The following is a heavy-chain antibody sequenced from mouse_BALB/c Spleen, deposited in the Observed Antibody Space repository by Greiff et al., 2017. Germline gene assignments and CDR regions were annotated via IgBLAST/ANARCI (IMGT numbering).Heavy chain of an antibody. V-gene: IGHV3-6*02. D-gene: IGHD2-1*01. CDR1: GYSITSGYY. CDR3: ARKGNYEVDY. Sequence: EVKLQESGPGLVKPSQSLSLTCSVTGYSITSGYYWNWIRQFPGNKLEWMGYISYDGSNNYNPSLKNRISITRDTSKNQFFLKLNSVTTEDTATYYCARKGNYEVDYWGQGTTLTVSS. J-gene: IGHJ2*01. CDR2: ISYDGSN.